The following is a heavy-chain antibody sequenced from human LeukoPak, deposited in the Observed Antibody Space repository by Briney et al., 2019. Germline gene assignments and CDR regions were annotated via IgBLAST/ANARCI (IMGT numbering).Heavy chain of an antibody. CDR1: GFTFSSSA. Sequence: GGSLRLSCAASGFTFSSSAMSWVRQAPGKGLEWVSAISGSGGRAYFADSVEGRFTFSRDNSKNTLWLQMNSLKAEDTAVYYCARAGKAAAFDYWGQGTLVTVSS. J-gene: IGHJ4*02. CDR3: ARAGKAAAFDY. D-gene: IGHD2-15*01. CDR2: ISGSGGRA. V-gene: IGHV3-23*01.